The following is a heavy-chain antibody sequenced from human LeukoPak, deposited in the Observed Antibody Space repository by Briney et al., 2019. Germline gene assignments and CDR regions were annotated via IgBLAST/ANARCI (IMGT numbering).Heavy chain of an antibody. D-gene: IGHD4-11*01. Sequence: SETLSLTCAVYGGSFSGYYWSWIRQPPGKGLEWIGEINHSGSTNYNPSLKSRVTISVDTSKNQFSLKLSSVTAADTAVYYCAREGTTVAHWFDPWGQGTLVIVSS. V-gene: IGHV4-34*01. CDR2: INHSGST. J-gene: IGHJ5*02. CDR3: AREGTTVAHWFDP. CDR1: GGSFSGYY.